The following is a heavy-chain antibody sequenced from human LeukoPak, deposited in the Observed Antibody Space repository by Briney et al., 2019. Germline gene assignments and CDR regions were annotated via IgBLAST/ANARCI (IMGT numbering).Heavy chain of an antibody. V-gene: IGHV4-39*01. J-gene: IGHJ5*02. CDR3: ERKDDNDHGDPNCFDP. CDR1: GGSISSSGLY. Sequence: SETLSLTCTVSGGSISSSGLYWGWIRQPPGKGLECIGTINYSGRTFYSSSLRSRVTISVDTSKNQFSLKLSSVTAADTAVYYCERKDDNDHGDPNCFDPWGQGTLVTVSS. CDR2: INYSGRT. D-gene: IGHD4-17*01.